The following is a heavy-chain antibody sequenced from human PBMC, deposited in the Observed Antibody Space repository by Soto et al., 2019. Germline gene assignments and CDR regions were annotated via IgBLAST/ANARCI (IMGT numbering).Heavy chain of an antibody. CDR1: GFTFSSYW. CDR2: IKQDGSEK. J-gene: IGHJ3*02. Sequence: EVQLVESGGGLVQPGGSLRLSCAASGFTFSSYWMSWVRQAPGKGLEWVANIKQDGSEKYYVDSVKGRFTISRDNAKNSLYLQMNSLRAEDPAVYYALRVVRGAFDIWGQGTMVTVSS. D-gene: IGHD2-15*01. V-gene: IGHV3-7*03. CDR3: LRVVRGAFDI.